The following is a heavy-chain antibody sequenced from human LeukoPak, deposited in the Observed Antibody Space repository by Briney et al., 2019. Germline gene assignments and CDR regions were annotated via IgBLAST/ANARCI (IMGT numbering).Heavy chain of an antibody. V-gene: IGHV4-61*02. CDR1: GGSISSGSYY. D-gene: IGHD2-2*01. CDR2: IYTSGST. CDR3: AGTYCSSTSCSPDY. J-gene: IGHJ4*02. Sequence: SETLSLTCTVSGGSISSGSYYWSWIRQPAGKGLEWIGRIYTSGSTNYNPSLKSRVTISVDTSKNQFSLKLSSVTAADTAVYYCAGTYCSSTSCSPDYWGQGTLVTVSS.